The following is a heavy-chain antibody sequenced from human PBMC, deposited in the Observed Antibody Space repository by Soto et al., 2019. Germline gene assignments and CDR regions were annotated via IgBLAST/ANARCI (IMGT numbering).Heavy chain of an antibody. CDR1: GDSVSSNSAA. J-gene: IGHJ3*02. Sequence: SQTLSLTCAISGDSVSSNSAAWNWIRQSPSRGLEWLGRTYYRSKWYNDYAVSVKSRVTINPDTSKNQFSLQLNSVTPEDTAVYYCAGEGLSWNYGAFDIWGQGTMVTISS. V-gene: IGHV6-1*01. CDR2: TYYRSKWYN. CDR3: AGEGLSWNYGAFDI. D-gene: IGHD1-7*01.